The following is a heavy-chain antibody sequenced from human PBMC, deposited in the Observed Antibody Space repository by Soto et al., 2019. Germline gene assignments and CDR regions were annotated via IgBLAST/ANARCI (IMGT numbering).Heavy chain of an antibody. CDR1: GFTFTSSA. D-gene: IGHD1-1*01. J-gene: IGHJ4*02. CDR3: GGTGTTGQSGY. V-gene: IGHV1-58*01. CDR2: IVVGSGNT. Sequence: QMQLVQSGPEVKKPGTSVKVSCKASGFTFTSSAVQWVRQARGQRLEWIGWIVVGSGNTNYEQKFQESVTSTRDMTTSTGYMQLSSRRSEDTAVYFCGGTGTTGQSGYWGQGTLVTVSS.